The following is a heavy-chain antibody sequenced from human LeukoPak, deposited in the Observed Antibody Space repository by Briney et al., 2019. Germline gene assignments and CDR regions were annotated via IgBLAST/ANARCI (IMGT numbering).Heavy chain of an antibody. J-gene: IGHJ4*02. V-gene: IGHV1-8*01. CDR2: MNPNSGKT. CDR1: GYTFTSSD. Sequence: GASVKVSCKASGYTFTSSDINWVRQAPGQGLEWRGWMNPNSGKTGYARKFQGRVTMTKNTSISTAYMEVSSLGYEDTAIYYCARGRPGLASAGTYDFWGQGTLITVSS. D-gene: IGHD6-13*01. CDR3: ARGRPGLASAGTYDF.